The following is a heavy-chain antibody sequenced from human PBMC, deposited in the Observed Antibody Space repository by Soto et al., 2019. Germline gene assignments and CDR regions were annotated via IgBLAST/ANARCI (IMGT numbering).Heavy chain of an antibody. CDR2: IFHSGRT. CDR1: GDSITSAGYH. V-gene: IGHV4-31*03. D-gene: IGHD3-3*01. Sequence: SETLSLTCTVSGDSITSAGYHWSWIRQHPGKGLEWIGYIFHSGRTYYNPSLKSRLSITEDTSKNQFSLKLSSVTAADTAVYYCGRGLITIFGRVTLNPTSEGLDVWGQGTTVTVSS. CDR3: GRGLITIFGRVTLNPTSEGLDV. J-gene: IGHJ6*02.